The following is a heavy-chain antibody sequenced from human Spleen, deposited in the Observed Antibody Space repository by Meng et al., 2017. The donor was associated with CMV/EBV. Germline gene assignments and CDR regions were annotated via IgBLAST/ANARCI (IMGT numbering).Heavy chain of an antibody. D-gene: IGHD6-13*01. CDR2: LYYSGST. CDR1: ISSSSFY. V-gene: IGHV4-39*01. J-gene: IGHJ4*02. Sequence: ISSSSFYWGWIHQPPGKGLEWIGSLYYSGSTYYNPSLKSRVTISVDTSKNQFSLRLNSVTAADTAVYYCARTPDVAAAGSKLVFDYWGQGTLVTVSS. CDR3: ARTPDVAAAGSKLVFDY.